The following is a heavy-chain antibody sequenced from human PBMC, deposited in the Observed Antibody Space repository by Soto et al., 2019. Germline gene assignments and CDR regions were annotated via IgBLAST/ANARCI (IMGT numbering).Heavy chain of an antibody. D-gene: IGHD3-16*01. CDR2: IKRDGSSI. V-gene: IGHV3-74*01. CDR1: GFTFSNYW. CDR3: ARDGGGGGALDY. J-gene: IGHJ4*02. Sequence: EVQLVESGGGLVQPGGSLRLSCAASGFTFSNYWMDWVRQAPGKGLVWVSRIKRDGSSISYADSVKGRVTISRDNAKNTLYLQMNMRTEEDTAVYYGARDGGGGGALDYWGQGTLVTVSS.